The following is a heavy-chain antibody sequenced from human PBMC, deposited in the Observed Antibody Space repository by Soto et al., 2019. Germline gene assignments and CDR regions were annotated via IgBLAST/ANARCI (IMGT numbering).Heavy chain of an antibody. CDR1: GFTFSDYY. V-gene: IGHV3-11*06. CDR3: ARDPPEDYYDSSGLPLF. J-gene: IGHJ4*02. CDR2: ISSSSSYT. Sequence: GGSLRLSCAASGFTFSDYYMSWIRQAPGKGLEWVSYISSSSSYTNYADSVKGRFTISRDNAKNSLYLQMNSLRAEDTAVYYCARDPPEDYYDSSGLPLFWGQGTLVTVSS. D-gene: IGHD3-22*01.